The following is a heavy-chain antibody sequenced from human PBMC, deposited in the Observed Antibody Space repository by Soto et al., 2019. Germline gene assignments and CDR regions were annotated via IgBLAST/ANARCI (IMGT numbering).Heavy chain of an antibody. Sequence: QVQLQESGPGLVKPSQTLSLTCTVSGGSISSGGYYWSWIRQHPGKGLEWIGYIYYSGSTYYNPSLKGRVTRSVDTSKNQFSLKLSSVTAADTAVYYWASSNCSGGSCYDDYWGQGTLVTVSS. CDR3: ASSNCSGGSCYDDY. CDR1: GGSISSGGYY. V-gene: IGHV4-31*03. J-gene: IGHJ4*02. D-gene: IGHD2-15*01. CDR2: IYYSGST.